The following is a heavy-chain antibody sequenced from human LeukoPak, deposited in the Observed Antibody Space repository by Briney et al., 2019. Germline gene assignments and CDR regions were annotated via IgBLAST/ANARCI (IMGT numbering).Heavy chain of an antibody. D-gene: IGHD3/OR15-3a*01. CDR1: GFIFTRHW. J-gene: IGHJ3*01. CDR3: ARNYDFTEPDGFDL. Sequence: GESLKISCKGSGFIFTRHWIGWARQMPGKGLEWMGVIYPDDSETRYSPSFQGRVTISAAKSISTAYLQWSSLQASDTAMYYCARNYDFTEPDGFDLWGQGTMVTVSS. V-gene: IGHV5-51*01. CDR2: IYPDDSET.